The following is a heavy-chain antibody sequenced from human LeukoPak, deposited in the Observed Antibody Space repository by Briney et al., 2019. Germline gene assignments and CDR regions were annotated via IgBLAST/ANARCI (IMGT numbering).Heavy chain of an antibody. V-gene: IGHV3-23*01. J-gene: IGHJ6*04. CDR3: AELGITMIGGV. CDR2: ISPPGDIT. Sequence: PGGSLRLSCAASGFHFSTHGMNWVRQAPGKGLEWVSGISPPGDITYYADSVMGRFTISRDNAKNSLYLQMNSLRAEDTAVYYCAELGITMIGGVWGKGTTVTISS. CDR1: GFHFSTHG. D-gene: IGHD3-10*02.